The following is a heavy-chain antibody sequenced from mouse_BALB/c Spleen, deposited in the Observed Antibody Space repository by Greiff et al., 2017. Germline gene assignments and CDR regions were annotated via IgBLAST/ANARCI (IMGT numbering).Heavy chain of an antibody. CDR3: TDGYDGSYAMDY. Sequence: QVHVKQSGAELMKPGASVKISCKATGYTFSSYWIEWVKQRPGHGLEWIGEILPGSGSTNYNEKFKGKATLTADKSSSTAYMELRSLTSEDSAVYYCTDGYDGSYAMDYWGQGTSVTVSS. CDR1: GYTFSSYW. J-gene: IGHJ4*01. D-gene: IGHD2-2*01. CDR2: ILPGSGST. V-gene: IGHV1-9*01.